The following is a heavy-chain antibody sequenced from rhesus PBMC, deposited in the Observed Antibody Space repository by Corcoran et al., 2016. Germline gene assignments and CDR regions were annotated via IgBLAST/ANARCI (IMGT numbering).Heavy chain of an antibody. CDR1: GGSISDDYY. Sequence: QVQLQESGPGLVKPSETLSLTCAVSGGSISDDYYWSWIRQPPGKGLEWIGYIYGSGGGTNYNPSLKNRGTISIDTSKNQFSLKLGAVTAADTAVYYCARGDSSGWSPSFDYWGQGVLVTVSS. CDR2: IYGSGGGT. D-gene: IGHD6S26*01. J-gene: IGHJ4*01. CDR3: ARGDSSGWSPSFDY. V-gene: IGHV4-106*01.